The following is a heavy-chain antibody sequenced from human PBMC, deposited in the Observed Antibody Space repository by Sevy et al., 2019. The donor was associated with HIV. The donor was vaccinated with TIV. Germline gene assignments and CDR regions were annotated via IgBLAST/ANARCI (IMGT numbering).Heavy chain of an antibody. Sequence: SETLSLTCAVSAYSISSDYYWGWVRQPPGKGLERIGSIYHIGYSYYNPSFKSRVTISVNTSKNQFSLKLSSVTAADTAVYYCARAIGTQVAGLYYFDYWGQGTLVTVSS. D-gene: IGHD6-19*01. CDR2: IYHIGYS. CDR3: ARAIGTQVAGLYYFDY. CDR1: AYSISSDYY. J-gene: IGHJ4*02. V-gene: IGHV4-38-2*01.